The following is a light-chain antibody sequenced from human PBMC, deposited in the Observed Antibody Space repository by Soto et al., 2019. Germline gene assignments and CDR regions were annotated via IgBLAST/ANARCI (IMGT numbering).Light chain of an antibody. J-gene: IGKJ4*01. CDR1: PDISNY. CDR3: QQYDNLPTLT. CDR2: DAS. Sequence: DIQMTPSPSSLSAAVGDRVPITCKASPDISNYLNWYQQKPGKAPKLLIYDASNLETGVPSRFSGSGYGTDFTFPISSLQPADIATYYCQQYDNLPTLTFGGGTKVEIK. V-gene: IGKV1-33*01.